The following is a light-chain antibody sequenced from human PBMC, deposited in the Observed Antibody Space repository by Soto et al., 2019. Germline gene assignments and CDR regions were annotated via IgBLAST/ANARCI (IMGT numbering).Light chain of an antibody. CDR3: SSYTPGNTRQIV. V-gene: IGLV2-14*03. Sequence: QSALTQPASVSGSPGQSITISCTGTSSDVGGYNYVSWYQHHPGKAPKLIIYDVSNRPSGVSNRFSGSKSGNTASLTISGLHPEAGADYYSSSYTPGNTRQIVFGTGTKLTVL. CDR2: DVS. CDR1: SSDVGGYNY. J-gene: IGLJ1*01.